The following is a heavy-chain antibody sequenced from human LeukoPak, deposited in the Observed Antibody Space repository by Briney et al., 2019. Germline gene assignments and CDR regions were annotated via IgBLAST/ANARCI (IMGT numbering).Heavy chain of an antibody. CDR1: GFTFSSYS. CDR2: ISSSSSYI. Sequence: GGSLRLSCAASGFTFSSYSMNWVRQAPGKGLEWVSSISSSSSYIYYADSVKGRFTISRDNAKNSLYLQMNSLRAEDTAVYYCARVGIAGYSSRPFDYWGQGTLVTVSS. V-gene: IGHV3-21*01. J-gene: IGHJ4*02. CDR3: ARVGIAGYSSRPFDY. D-gene: IGHD6-13*01.